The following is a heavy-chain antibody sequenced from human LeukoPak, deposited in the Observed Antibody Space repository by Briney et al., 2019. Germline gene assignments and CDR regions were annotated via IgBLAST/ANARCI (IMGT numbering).Heavy chain of an antibody. CDR2: ISAYNGNT. CDR3: ARDPTPEYLHAQALYYFDY. D-gene: IGHD2/OR15-2a*01. J-gene: IGHJ4*02. Sequence: ASVKVSCKASGYTFTSYGISWVRQAPGQGLEWMGWISAYNGNTNYAQKLQGRVTMTTDTSTSTAYMELRSLRSEDTAVYYCARDPTPEYLHAQALYYFDYWGQGTLVTVSS. CDR1: GYTFTSYG. V-gene: IGHV1-18*01.